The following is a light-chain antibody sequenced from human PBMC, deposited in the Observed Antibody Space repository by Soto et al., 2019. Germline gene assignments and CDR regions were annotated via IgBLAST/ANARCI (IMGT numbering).Light chain of an antibody. V-gene: IGLV2-23*01. Sequence: QSVLTQPASVSGSPGQSIAISCTGTKRNVGHYNLVSWFQQHPGKAPKLIIYEDTRRPSGVSHRFSGSKSGNTASLTISGLQAEDEAHYYCSSYAGIRTFVFGTGTKVTVL. J-gene: IGLJ1*01. CDR1: KRNVGHYNL. CDR2: EDT. CDR3: SSYAGIRTFV.